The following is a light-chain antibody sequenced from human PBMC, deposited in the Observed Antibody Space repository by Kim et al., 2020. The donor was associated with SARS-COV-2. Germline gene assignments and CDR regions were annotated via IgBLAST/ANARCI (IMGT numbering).Light chain of an antibody. J-gene: IGKJ1*01. Sequence: SPGEGATLSCRASQSVSSVYFAWYQQKPGQAPRLLMYGASTRATGIPDRFSGSGSGTHFTLTISRLEAEDFAVYYCQQYGISPWTLGQGTKVDIK. CDR2: GAS. CDR3: QQYGISPWT. V-gene: IGKV3-20*01. CDR1: QSVSSVY.